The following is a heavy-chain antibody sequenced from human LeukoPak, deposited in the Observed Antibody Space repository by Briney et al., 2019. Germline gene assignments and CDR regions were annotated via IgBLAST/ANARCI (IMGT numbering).Heavy chain of an antibody. Sequence: SETLSLTCAVYGGSFSAYYWSWIRQPPGKGLEWIGEINHSRSVNYNPSLKSRVTISVDTSKNQFSLKLSSVTAADTAVYYCVKDPRRKGLVGYSYGPIDYWGQGTLVTVSS. J-gene: IGHJ4*02. CDR2: INHSRSV. V-gene: IGHV4-34*01. D-gene: IGHD5-18*01. CDR1: GGSFSAYY. CDR3: VKDPRRKGLVGYSYGPIDY.